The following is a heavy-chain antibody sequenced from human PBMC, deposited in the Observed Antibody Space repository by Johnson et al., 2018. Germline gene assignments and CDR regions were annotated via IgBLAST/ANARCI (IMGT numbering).Heavy chain of an antibody. J-gene: IGHJ3*02. D-gene: IGHD1-1*01. CDR1: GGSFSGYY. CDR3: ARGRRYPGAFDI. V-gene: IGHV4-34*01. CDR2: INHSGST. Sequence: QVQLQQWGAGLLKPSETXSLTCAVYGGSFSGYYWSWIRQPPGTGLEWIGEINHSGSTNNNPSLKSRVTISVDTSKNHFSLGVSSVTAADTAVYYCARGRRYPGAFDIWGQGTMVTVSS.